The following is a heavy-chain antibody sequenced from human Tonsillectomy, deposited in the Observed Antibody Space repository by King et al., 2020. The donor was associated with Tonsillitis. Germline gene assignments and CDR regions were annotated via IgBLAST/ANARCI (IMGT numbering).Heavy chain of an antibody. V-gene: IGHV3-64D*06. J-gene: IGHJ5*02. CDR3: VKGGYCSSTSCYNWFDP. D-gene: IGHD2-2*01. CDR1: GFTFSSYA. CDR2: ISSNGGST. Sequence: VQLVESGGGLVQPGGSLRLSCSASGFTFSSYAMHWVRQAPGKGLEYVSAISSNGGSTYYADSVKGRFTISRDKSKNTLYLQMSSLRAEDTAVYYCVKGGYCSSTSCYNWFDPWGQGTLVTVSS.